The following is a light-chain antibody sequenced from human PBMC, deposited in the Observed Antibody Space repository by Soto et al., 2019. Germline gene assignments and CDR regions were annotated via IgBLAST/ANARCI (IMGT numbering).Light chain of an antibody. CDR3: QQYNSYSPA. CDR2: DAS. CDR1: QGISSY. V-gene: IGKV1-9*01. J-gene: IGKJ1*01. Sequence: DIQLTESPSFLSASVGDRVTITCRASQGISSYLAWYQQKPGKAPKLLSYDASSLESGVPSRFRGSGSGTEFTLTISSLQPDDFETYYCQQYNSYSPAFGQGTKVDI.